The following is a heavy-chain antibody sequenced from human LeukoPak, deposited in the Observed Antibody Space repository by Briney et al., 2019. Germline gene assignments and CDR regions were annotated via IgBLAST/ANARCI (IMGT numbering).Heavy chain of an antibody. CDR1: GGTFSSYA. CDR3: ARGRCNSTSAPGDNWSAP. J-gene: IGHJ5*02. Sequence: EASVKVSCKASGGTFSSYAISWVRQAPGQGLEWMGGIIPIFGTANYAQKFQGRVTITADESTSTAYMELSSLRSEGTAVYYCARGRCNSTSAPGDNWSAPWAQETLVTVP. V-gene: IGHV1-69*13. CDR2: IIPIFGTA. D-gene: IGHD2-2*01.